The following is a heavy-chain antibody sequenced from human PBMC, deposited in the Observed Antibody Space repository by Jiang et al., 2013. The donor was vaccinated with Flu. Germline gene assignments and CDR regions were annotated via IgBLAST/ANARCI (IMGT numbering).Heavy chain of an antibody. CDR3: ATDLEASGTSFDY. Sequence: QLVESGGGLVQPGGSLRLSCADSGLTFRNFAMTWVRQAPGKGLEWVSGLSASGGTTYYADSVKGRFTISRDNSKRTLYLQMSSLRAEDTALYYCATDLEASGTSFDYWGQGTLVTVSS. J-gene: IGHJ4*02. CDR2: LSASGGTT. V-gene: IGHV3-23*04. CDR1: GLTFRNFA. D-gene: IGHD6-13*01.